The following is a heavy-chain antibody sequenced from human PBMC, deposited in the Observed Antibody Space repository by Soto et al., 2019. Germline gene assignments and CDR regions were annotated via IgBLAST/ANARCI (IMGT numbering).Heavy chain of an antibody. J-gene: IGHJ6*02. D-gene: IGHD6-13*01. CDR3: AKVMQQLVYNTGMDV. CDR2: IIGSGGST. CDR1: GFTFRTYA. V-gene: IGHV3-23*01. Sequence: GGSLRLSCAASGFTFRTYAMNWVRQVPGKGLEWVSGIIGSGGSTYYADSVKGRFTISRDNSKNTVFLQMNRLRAEDTAVYFCAKVMQQLVYNTGMDVWGQGTTVTVSS.